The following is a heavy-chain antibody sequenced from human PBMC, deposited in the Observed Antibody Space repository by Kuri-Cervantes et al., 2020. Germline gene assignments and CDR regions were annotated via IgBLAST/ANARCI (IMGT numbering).Heavy chain of an antibody. CDR1: GFTLSTYW. J-gene: IGHJ4*02. CDR3: ARDPDQSGCSFFEN. D-gene: IGHD6-19*01. Sequence: GESLKISCAASGFTLSTYWMHWVRQVPGKGLVWVSRISGDGRSPAYADSVKGRFTISRDNAKNMLYLQMNSLRDDDTAVYFCARDPDQSGCSFFENWGRGTLVTVSS. CDR2: ISGDGRSP. V-gene: IGHV3-74*03.